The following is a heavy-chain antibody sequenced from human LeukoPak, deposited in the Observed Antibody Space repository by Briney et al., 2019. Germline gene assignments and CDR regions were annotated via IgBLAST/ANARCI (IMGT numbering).Heavy chain of an antibody. CDR2: ISAYNGNT. CDR3: ARDWLSITMVRGVALGWFDP. CDR1: GYTFTSYG. J-gene: IGHJ5*02. V-gene: IGHV1-18*01. D-gene: IGHD3-10*01. Sequence: GASVKVSCKASGYTFTSYGISWVRQAPGQGLEWMGWISAYNGNTNCAQKLQGRVTMTTDTSTSTAYMELRSLRSDDTAVYYCARDWLSITMVRGVALGWFDPWGQGTLVTVSS.